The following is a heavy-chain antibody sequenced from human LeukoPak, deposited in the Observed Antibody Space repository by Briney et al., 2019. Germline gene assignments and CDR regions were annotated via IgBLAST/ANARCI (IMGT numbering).Heavy chain of an antibody. Sequence: GGSLRLSCAASGFTFSSYSMNWVRQAPGKGLEWVSSISSSSSYIYYADSVKGRFTISRDNAKNSLYLQMNSLRAEDTAVYYCARESGAWGAFDYWGQGTLVTVSS. CDR1: GFTFSSYS. CDR3: ARESGAWGAFDY. CDR2: ISSSSSYI. V-gene: IGHV3-21*06. D-gene: IGHD3-16*01. J-gene: IGHJ4*02.